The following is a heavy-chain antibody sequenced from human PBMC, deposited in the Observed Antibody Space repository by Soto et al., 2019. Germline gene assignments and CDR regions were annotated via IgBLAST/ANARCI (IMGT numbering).Heavy chain of an antibody. CDR3: ASLTGDYYYYYMDV. Sequence: SETLSLTCTVSGGSISSGGYYWSWIRQHPGKGLEWIGYIYYSGSTYYNPSLKSRVTISVDTSKNQFSLKLSSVTAADTAVYYCASLTGDYYYYYMDVWGKGTTVTVSS. CDR2: IYYSGST. V-gene: IGHV4-31*03. J-gene: IGHJ6*03. CDR1: GGSISSGGYY. D-gene: IGHD7-27*01.